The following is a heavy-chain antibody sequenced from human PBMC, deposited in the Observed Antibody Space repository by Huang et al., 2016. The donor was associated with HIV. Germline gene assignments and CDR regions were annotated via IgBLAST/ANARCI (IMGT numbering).Heavy chain of an antibody. CDR3: AKDPSSPYGDSYFEQ. Sequence: EVQLLESGGGLVQPGGSLRLSCAASGFTFIAFAMSWVRQAPGKGVEGVSAIGGSGHSTDYADSVKGRITISRDNSKNTLYLQMNKLRVEDTAVYFCAKDPSSPYGDSYFEQWGQGTLVTVSP. D-gene: IGHD4-17*01. CDR2: IGGSGHST. CDR1: GFTFIAFA. J-gene: IGHJ4*02. V-gene: IGHV3-23*01.